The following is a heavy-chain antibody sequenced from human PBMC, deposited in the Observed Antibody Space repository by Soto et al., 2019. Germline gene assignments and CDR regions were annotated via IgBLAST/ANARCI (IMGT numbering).Heavy chain of an antibody. Sequence: PSETLSLTCSVSGASISNFYWSWIRQSAGKGLEWIGRLYTRGTTDYNPSLKSRVTMSIDTSKNRVSLSLTSVTAADTAVYYCAKGGTYYFDSCGQGLVVTVYS. D-gene: IGHD3-16*01. V-gene: IGHV4-4*07. CDR2: LYTRGTT. J-gene: IGHJ4*02. CDR3: AKGGTYYFDS. CDR1: GASISNFY.